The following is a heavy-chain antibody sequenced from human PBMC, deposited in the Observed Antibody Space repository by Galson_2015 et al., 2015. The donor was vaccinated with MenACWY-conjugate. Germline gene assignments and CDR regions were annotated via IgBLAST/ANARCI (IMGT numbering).Heavy chain of an antibody. CDR1: GYTFTSYY. J-gene: IGHJ1*01. Sequence: SVKVSCKASGYTFTSYYMHWVRQAPGQGLEWMGIINPSGGSTNYAQKFQGGVTITADESTSTAYMELSSLRFEDTAVYYCARDGYYERVQHWGQGTLVTVSS. V-gene: IGHV1-46*01. D-gene: IGHD3-3*01. CDR2: INPSGGST. CDR3: ARDGYYERVQH.